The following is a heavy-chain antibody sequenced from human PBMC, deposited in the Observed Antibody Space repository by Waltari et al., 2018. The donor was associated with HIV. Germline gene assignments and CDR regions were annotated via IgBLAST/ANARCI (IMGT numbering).Heavy chain of an antibody. Sequence: EVQLLESGGGLEQPGRSLRLACAASGFTFSSSAMSWVRQAPGKGLEWLSAISDIGHYIFYSDSVKGRFTISRDNSRNTLYLQMDSLRVEDTAVYYCAKGGLATGYSFGSWGQGTLVTVSS. J-gene: IGHJ4*02. CDR2: ISDIGHYI. D-gene: IGHD3-9*01. V-gene: IGHV3-23*01. CDR1: GFTFSSSA. CDR3: AKGGLATGYSFGS.